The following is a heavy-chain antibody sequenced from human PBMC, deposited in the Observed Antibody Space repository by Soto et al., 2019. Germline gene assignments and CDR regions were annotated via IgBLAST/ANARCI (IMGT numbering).Heavy chain of an antibody. V-gene: IGHV1-18*01. Sequence: ASVKVSCKAFGYRFTSYGIGWARQAPGQGLEWMGWINAYNGNTNYAQNFQGRVTLTTDTSTSTAYMELRSLRSNDTAVYYCAMVDVYVTASPQEVWGRGTAVTVSS. CDR1: GYRFTSYG. CDR3: AMVDVYVTASPQEV. CDR2: INAYNGNT. J-gene: IGHJ6*02. D-gene: IGHD3-16*01.